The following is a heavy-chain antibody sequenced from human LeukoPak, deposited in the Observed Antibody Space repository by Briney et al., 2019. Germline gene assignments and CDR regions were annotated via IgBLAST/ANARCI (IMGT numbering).Heavy chain of an antibody. D-gene: IGHD1-26*01. V-gene: IGHV3-48*02. J-gene: IGHJ4*02. CDR1: GSTFSSYS. CDR2: ISSTSSTI. Sequence: GGSLTLSYAASGSTFSSYSMNWVRQAPAKGLEWVSYISSTSSTIYYADSVKGRFSISRDNAKESLYLRVNSLRDEDTAVYYCARVRGGSYFDYWGQGTLLTVSS. CDR3: ARVRGGSYFDY.